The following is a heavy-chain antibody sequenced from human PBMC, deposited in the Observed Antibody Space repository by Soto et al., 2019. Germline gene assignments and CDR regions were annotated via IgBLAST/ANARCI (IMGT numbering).Heavy chain of an antibody. CDR2: ISLSGSTI. J-gene: IGHJ4*02. CDR1: GFAFSNYE. D-gene: IGHD3-3*02. V-gene: IGHV3-48*03. Sequence: PGGSLRLSCAASGFAFSNYEMNWVRQAPGKGLEWVSYISLSGSTIYYADPVKGRFTISRDDAKNSLYLQMDSLRADDTAVYYCARESFSASPNFFDYWGQGTLVTVS. CDR3: ARESFSASPNFFDY.